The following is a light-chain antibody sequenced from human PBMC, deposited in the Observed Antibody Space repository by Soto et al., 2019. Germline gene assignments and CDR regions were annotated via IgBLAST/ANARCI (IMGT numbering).Light chain of an antibody. Sequence: DIQMTQSPSTLSASIGDRITISCRASQNIDTWLAWYQQRPGEAPKLLIYTASNLENGVPSRFSGSGSGTAFTLTISSRQPEDFATYYCQQYSDSSRSFGQGTQVE. J-gene: IGKJ1*01. CDR2: TAS. CDR1: QNIDTW. V-gene: IGKV1-5*03. CDR3: QQYSDSSRS.